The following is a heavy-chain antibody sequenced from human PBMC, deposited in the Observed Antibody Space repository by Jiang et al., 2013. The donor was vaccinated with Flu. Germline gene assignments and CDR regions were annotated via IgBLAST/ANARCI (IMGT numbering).Heavy chain of an antibody. V-gene: IGHV5-51*01. Sequence: GWVRQMPGKGLEWMGIIYPGDSDTRYSPSFQGQVTISADKSISTAYLQWSSLKASDTAMYYCARQGCSYFDYWGQGTLVTVSS. D-gene: IGHD4/OR15-4a*01. CDR2: IYPGDSDT. CDR3: ARQGCSYFDY. J-gene: IGHJ4*02.